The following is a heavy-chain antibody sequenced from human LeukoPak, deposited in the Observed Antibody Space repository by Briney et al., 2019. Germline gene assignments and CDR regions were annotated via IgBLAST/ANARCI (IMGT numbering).Heavy chain of an antibody. J-gene: IGHJ4*02. CDR2: IRYDGSNK. V-gene: IGHV3-30*02. CDR3: ARDRWQQLVRPDRPDFDY. Sequence: GGSLRLSCAASGFTFSSYGMHWVRQAPGKGLEWVAFIRYDGSNKYYADSVKGRFTISRDNSKNTLYLQMNSLRSDDTAVYYCARDRWQQLVRPDRPDFDYWGQGTLVTVSS. D-gene: IGHD6-13*01. CDR1: GFTFSSYG.